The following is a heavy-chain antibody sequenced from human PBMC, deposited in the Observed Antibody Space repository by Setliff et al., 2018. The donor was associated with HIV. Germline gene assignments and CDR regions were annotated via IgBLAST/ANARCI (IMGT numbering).Heavy chain of an antibody. J-gene: IGHJ4*02. CDR1: GYSFTTYW. CDR3: VRYIGAAAGYIDH. CDR2: IYPGDSDT. V-gene: IGHV5-51*01. Sequence: GESLKISCKGSGYSFTTYWITWVRQMPGKGLEWMGIIYPGDSDTRYSPSFQGQVTISADKSISTAYLQWSSLKASDTAMYYCVRYIGAAAGYIDHWGQGTLVTVSS. D-gene: IGHD6-25*01.